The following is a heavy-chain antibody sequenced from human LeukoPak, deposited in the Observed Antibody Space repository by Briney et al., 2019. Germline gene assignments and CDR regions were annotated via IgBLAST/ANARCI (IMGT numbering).Heavy chain of an antibody. D-gene: IGHD2-2*01. V-gene: IGHV3-23*01. Sequence: GGSLRLSCAASGFTFSSYAMSWVRQAPGKGLEWVSAISGSGGSTYYADSVKGRFTISRDNSKNTLYLQMNSLRAEDTAVYYCAKDRPPSVVPAFYFDYWGQGTLVTVSS. J-gene: IGHJ4*02. CDR1: GFTFSSYA. CDR3: AKDRPPSVVPAFYFDY. CDR2: ISGSGGST.